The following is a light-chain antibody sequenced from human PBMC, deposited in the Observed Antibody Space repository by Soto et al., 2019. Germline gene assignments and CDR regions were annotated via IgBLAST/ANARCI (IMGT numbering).Light chain of an antibody. Sequence: QSALTQPAFVSGSPGQSITISCTGTSSDVGGQKLVSWYQQHPGKAPKVLLYEGSERPLGVSDRFSGSKSGNTASLTISGLQAEDEADYYCCSYAGSTTWVFGGGTKLTVL. J-gene: IGLJ3*02. CDR1: SSDVGGQKL. CDR3: CSYAGSTTWV. V-gene: IGLV2-23*01. CDR2: EGS.